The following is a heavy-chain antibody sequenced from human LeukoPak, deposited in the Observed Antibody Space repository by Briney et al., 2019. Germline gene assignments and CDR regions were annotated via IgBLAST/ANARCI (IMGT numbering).Heavy chain of an antibody. CDR1: GFSIGNYG. D-gene: IGHD6-13*01. CDR3: ARDGGSSGWYNWSDP. V-gene: IGHV3-30*03. CDR2: ISHDGGAK. J-gene: IGHJ5*02. Sequence: PGGSLRLSCGVSGFSIGNYGMHWIHQAPDKGLEWVAMISHDGGAKYYGDSVKGRLTISRDNSDNTLYLQMNSLRVEDTAVYYCARDGGSSGWYNWSDPWGQEILVPVSS.